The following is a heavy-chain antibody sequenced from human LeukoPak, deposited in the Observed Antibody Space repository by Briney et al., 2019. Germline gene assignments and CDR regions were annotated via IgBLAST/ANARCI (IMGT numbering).Heavy chain of an antibody. Sequence: GGSLRPSCAASGFTFSSYGMHWVRQAPGKGLEWVAVISYDGSNKYYADSVKGRFTISRDNSKNTLYLQMNSLRAEDTAVYYCAKDLSLVTSSDAHYYYYYGMDVWGKGTTVTVSS. CDR3: AKDLSLVTSSDAHYYYYYGMDV. J-gene: IGHJ6*04. V-gene: IGHV3-30*18. CDR1: GFTFSSYG. CDR2: ISYDGSNK. D-gene: IGHD2-21*02.